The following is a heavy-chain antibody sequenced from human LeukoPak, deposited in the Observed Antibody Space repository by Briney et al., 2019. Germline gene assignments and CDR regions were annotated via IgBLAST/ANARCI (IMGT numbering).Heavy chain of an antibody. Sequence: GGSLRLSCAASGFTFSSYSMNWVRQAPGKGLEWVSYISSSSSTIYYADSVKGRFTISRDNAKNSLYLQMNSLRAEDTAVYYCARDGNYDFWSGYSQYFDYWGQGTPVTVSS. J-gene: IGHJ4*02. D-gene: IGHD3-3*01. CDR3: ARDGNYDFWSGYSQYFDY. V-gene: IGHV3-48*01. CDR1: GFTFSSYS. CDR2: ISSSSSTI.